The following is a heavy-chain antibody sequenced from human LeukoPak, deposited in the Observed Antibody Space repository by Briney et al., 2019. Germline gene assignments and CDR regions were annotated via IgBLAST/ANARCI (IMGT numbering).Heavy chain of an antibody. CDR1: GFTFSNYN. J-gene: IGHJ3*02. D-gene: IGHD1-1*01. Sequence: GGSLRLSCAASGFTFSNYNMNWVRQAPGKGLEWVSSIGSSSSHIFYADSVKGRFTISRDNAKNSLNLQMNSLRADDTAVYYCARGGHDPGIPFDIWGQGTMVTVSS. CDR3: ARGGHDPGIPFDI. V-gene: IGHV3-21*01. CDR2: IGSSSSHI.